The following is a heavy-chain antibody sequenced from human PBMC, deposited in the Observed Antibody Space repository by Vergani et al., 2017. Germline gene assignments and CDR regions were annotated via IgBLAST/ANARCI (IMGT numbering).Heavy chain of an antibody. J-gene: IGHJ5*02. Sequence: QVQLVQSGAEVKKPGASVKVSCKASGYTFTSYAISWVRRAPGQGLEWMGWISAYNGNTNYAQTLQGIVTMTTDTSTSTAYMELRSLRSDDTALYYCARVVPAAYNXFDPWGEGTLVTVSS. CDR3: ARVVPAAYNXFDP. D-gene: IGHD2-2*01. CDR1: GYTFTSYA. CDR2: ISAYNGNT. V-gene: IGHV1-18*01.